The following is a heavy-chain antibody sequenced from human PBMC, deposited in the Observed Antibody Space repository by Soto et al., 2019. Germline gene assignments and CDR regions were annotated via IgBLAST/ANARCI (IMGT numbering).Heavy chain of an antibody. Sequence: ASVKVSCKASGYTFTSYGISWVRQAPGQGLEWMGWISAYNGNTNYAQKLQGRVTMTTDTSTSTAYMELRSLRSDDTAVYYCARLGDSSNKAAGAGIYGMDLWGPGTTVTVSS. D-gene: IGHD6-19*01. J-gene: IGHJ6*02. CDR1: GYTFTSYG. CDR2: ISAYNGNT. V-gene: IGHV1-18*01. CDR3: ARLGDSSNKAAGAGIYGMDL.